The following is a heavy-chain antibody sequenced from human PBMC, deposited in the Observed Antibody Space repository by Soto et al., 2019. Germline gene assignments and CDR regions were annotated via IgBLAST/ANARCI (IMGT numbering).Heavy chain of an antibody. J-gene: IGHJ6*02. CDR2: IYSGGST. CDR1: GFIVRDYY. CDR3: ARTSQQLLDGMDV. Sequence: PGWSLRLSCAASGFIVRDYYMTWVLQAPGKGLECVSVIYSGGSTYYADSVKGRFTISRDSSKNTLYLQMNSLRAEDTAVYYCARTSQQLLDGMDVWGQGTTVTVSS. V-gene: IGHV3-53*01. D-gene: IGHD6-13*01.